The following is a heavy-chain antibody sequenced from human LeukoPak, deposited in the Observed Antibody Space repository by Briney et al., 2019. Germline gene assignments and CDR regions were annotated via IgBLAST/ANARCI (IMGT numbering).Heavy chain of an antibody. J-gene: IGHJ4*02. CDR3: ARSYCSGGSCYVG. Sequence: PSETLSLTCAVYGGSFSGYYWSWIRQPPGKGLEWIGEINHSGSTNYNPSLKSRVTISVDTSKNQFSLKLSSVTAADTAVYYCARSYCSGGSCYVGWGQGTLVTVSS. V-gene: IGHV4-34*01. CDR1: GGSFSGYY. D-gene: IGHD2-15*01. CDR2: INHSGST.